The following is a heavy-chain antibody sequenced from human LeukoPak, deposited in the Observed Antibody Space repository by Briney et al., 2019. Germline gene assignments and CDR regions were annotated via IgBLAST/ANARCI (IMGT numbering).Heavy chain of an antibody. CDR2: IYSGGST. Sequence: PGGSLRLSCAASGFTVSSSYMSWVRQAPGKGLEWVSVIYSGGSTYYADSVKGRFTISRDNSKNTLYLQMNNLRAEDTAVYYCATEGQYYDSSGYPTWTFDSWGQGTLVTVSS. D-gene: IGHD3-22*01. J-gene: IGHJ4*02. CDR1: GFTVSSSY. V-gene: IGHV3-66*02. CDR3: ATEGQYYDSSGYPTWTFDS.